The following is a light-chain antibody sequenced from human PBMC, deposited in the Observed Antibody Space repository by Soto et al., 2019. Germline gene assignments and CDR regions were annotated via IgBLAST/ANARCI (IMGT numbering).Light chain of an antibody. J-gene: IGLJ1*01. Sequence: LTQPASVSGSAGQSISISCTGTNSDIGRYNFVSWYQQRPGQAPQLLIFDVSNRPSGISDRFSGSKSGTTASLTISGLQAEDEADYYCNSYTSTSPPYVFGTGTKVTVL. CDR2: DVS. CDR1: NSDIGRYNF. CDR3: NSYTSTSPPYV. V-gene: IGLV2-14*01.